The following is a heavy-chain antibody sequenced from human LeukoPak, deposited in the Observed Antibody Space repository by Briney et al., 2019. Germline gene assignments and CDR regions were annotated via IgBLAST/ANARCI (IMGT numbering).Heavy chain of an antibody. J-gene: IGHJ1*01. Sequence: SETLSLTCTVSGYSISSGYYWGWIRQPPGKGLEWIGSIYHSGSTYYNPSLKSRVTISVDTSKNQFSLKLSSVTAADTAVYYCARDLTGYYDFRSGYYIDAEYFQHWGQGTLVTVSS. D-gene: IGHD3-3*01. CDR1: GYSISSGYY. V-gene: IGHV4-38-2*02. CDR2: IYHSGST. CDR3: ARDLTGYYDFRSGYYIDAEYFQH.